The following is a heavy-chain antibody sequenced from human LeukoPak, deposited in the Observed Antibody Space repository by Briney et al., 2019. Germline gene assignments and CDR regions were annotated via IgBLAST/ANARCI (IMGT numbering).Heavy chain of an antibody. V-gene: IGHV3-30*04. Sequence: PGGSLRLSCAASGFTFSSYAMHWVRQAPGKGLEWVAVISYDGSNKYYADSVKGRFTISRDNSKNTLYLQMNSLRAEDTAVYYCAKDDRIAAAAYYYMDVWGKGTTVTISS. CDR1: GFTFSSYA. J-gene: IGHJ6*03. CDR3: AKDDRIAAAAYYYMDV. CDR2: ISYDGSNK. D-gene: IGHD6-13*01.